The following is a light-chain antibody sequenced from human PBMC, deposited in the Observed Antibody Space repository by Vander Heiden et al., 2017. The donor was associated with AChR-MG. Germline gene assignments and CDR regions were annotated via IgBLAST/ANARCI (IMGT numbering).Light chain of an antibody. Sequence: IVMTQSPATLSVSPGERATLPCRATESISRSLAWYQQKPGQAPRLLIHGASTRATGIPVRFSGSGSGTEFTLTISSLQSEDFAVYYCQQYNDWPRTFGQGTKVEIK. V-gene: IGKV3-15*01. CDR3: QQYNDWPRT. CDR2: GAS. J-gene: IGKJ1*01. CDR1: ESISRS.